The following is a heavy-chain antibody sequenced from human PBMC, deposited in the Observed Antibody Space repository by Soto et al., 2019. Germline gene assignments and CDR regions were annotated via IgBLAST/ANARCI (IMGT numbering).Heavy chain of an antibody. V-gene: IGHV4-59*08. D-gene: IGHD3-10*01. CDR2: IHFSGST. CDR3: ARHAPRGDPGKAMDV. J-gene: IGHJ6*02. Sequence: SETLSLTCTVSGGSISGYYGSWIRQPPGKGLEWIGFIHFSGSTNYNPSLKSRVIISVDTSKNQFSLRLSSVTAADTAVYYCARHAPRGDPGKAMDVWGQGTTVTVSS. CDR1: GGSISGYY.